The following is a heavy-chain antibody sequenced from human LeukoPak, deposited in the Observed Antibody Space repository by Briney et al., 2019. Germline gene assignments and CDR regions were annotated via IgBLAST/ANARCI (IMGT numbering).Heavy chain of an antibody. CDR2: ISGDGGYT. CDR3: AKTRGDSHAFDI. Sequence: GGSLRLSCAASGFTFSSYSLNWVRQAPGKGLEWVSLISGDGGYTYFTDSVKGRFTISRDNSKNSLYLQMNSLRADDSALYYCAKTRGDSHAFDIWGQGTMVTVSS. D-gene: IGHD2-21*02. V-gene: IGHV3-43*02. J-gene: IGHJ3*02. CDR1: GFTFSSYS.